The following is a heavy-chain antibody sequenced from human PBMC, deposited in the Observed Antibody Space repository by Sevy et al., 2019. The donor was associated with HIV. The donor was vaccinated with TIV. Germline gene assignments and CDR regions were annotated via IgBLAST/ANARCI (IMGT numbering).Heavy chain of an antibody. CDR2: ISYDGSNK. Sequence: GGSLRLSCAASAFTFSSYAMHWVRQAPAKGLEWVAVISYDGSNKYYTDSVKGRFTISRDSSKNTMYLQMNNLRVEDTAVYFCARNKGPWDLLRLLDAFDIWGQGTVVTVSS. D-gene: IGHD1-26*01. V-gene: IGHV3-30-3*01. J-gene: IGHJ3*02. CDR1: AFTFSSYA. CDR3: ARNKGPWDLLRLLDAFDI.